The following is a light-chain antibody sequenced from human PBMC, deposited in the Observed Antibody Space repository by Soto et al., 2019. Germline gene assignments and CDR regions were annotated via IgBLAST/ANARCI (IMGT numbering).Light chain of an antibody. J-gene: IGKJ1*01. V-gene: IGKV3-11*01. CDR1: QSVSSY. CDR2: DAS. Sequence: IVLTQSPATLSLSPGEIATLSCRASQSVSSYLAWYQQKPGQAPRLLIYDASNRATGIPARFSGSGSGTDFTLTISSLEPEDFAVYYCQQRSNWPPWTFGQGTKVDIK. CDR3: QQRSNWPPWT.